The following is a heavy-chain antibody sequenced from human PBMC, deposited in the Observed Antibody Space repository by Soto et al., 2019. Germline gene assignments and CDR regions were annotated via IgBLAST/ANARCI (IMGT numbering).Heavy chain of an antibody. CDR3: AREVGAPSGWLDP. CDR1: GFTFTNYA. D-gene: IGHD1-26*01. CDR2: ISASGGLK. Sequence: PGGSLRLSCAASGFTFTNYAMTWVRQTPGKGLEWVSGISASGGLKYYADSVRGRFTVSRDNSKNILYLQMDNLRDEDTALYYCAREVGAPSGWLDPWGQGTRVTAPQ. V-gene: IGHV3-23*01. J-gene: IGHJ5*02.